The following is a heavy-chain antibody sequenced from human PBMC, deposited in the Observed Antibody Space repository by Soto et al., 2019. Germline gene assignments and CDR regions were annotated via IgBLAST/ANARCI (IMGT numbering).Heavy chain of an antibody. CDR2: INAGNGNT. J-gene: IGHJ4*02. CDR1: GYAFTSYA. D-gene: IGHD5-12*01. V-gene: IGHV1-3*01. Sequence: ASVKVSCQTSGYAFTSYAMHWVLQAPGQRLEWMGWINAGNGNTKYSQKFQGRVTITRDTSASTAYMELSSLRSEDTAVYYCASGYSGYDYGEFDYWGQGTLVTVSS. CDR3: ASGYSGYDYGEFDY.